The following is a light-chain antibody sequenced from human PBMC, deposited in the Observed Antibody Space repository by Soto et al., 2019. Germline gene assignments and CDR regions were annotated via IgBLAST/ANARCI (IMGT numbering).Light chain of an antibody. Sequence: EVVMTQSPVTLSVSPGERATLSCRASQSNGTILAWYQQKPGQAPRLLIYGASTRATGVPARFSGSGSGTEFTLTISSLHSEDFAVYYCQQYNDWPPERTFAQGTKVDIK. V-gene: IGKV3-15*01. CDR2: GAS. CDR1: QSNGTI. J-gene: IGKJ1*01. CDR3: QQYNDWPPERT.